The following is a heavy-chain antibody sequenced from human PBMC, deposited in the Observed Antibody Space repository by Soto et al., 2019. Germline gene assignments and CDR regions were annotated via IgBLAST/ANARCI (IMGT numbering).Heavy chain of an antibody. V-gene: IGHV4-31*03. Sequence: QVQLQESGPGLVKPSQTLSLTCTVSGGSISSGGYYWSWIRQHPGKGLEWIGYIYYSGSTYYNPSLKSRVTISVDTSKNQFSLKLSSVTAADTAVYYCARVKMATIFVGFRFDPWGQGTLVTVSS. CDR2: IYYSGST. J-gene: IGHJ5*02. CDR3: ARVKMATIFVGFRFDP. CDR1: GGSISSGGYY. D-gene: IGHD3-3*01.